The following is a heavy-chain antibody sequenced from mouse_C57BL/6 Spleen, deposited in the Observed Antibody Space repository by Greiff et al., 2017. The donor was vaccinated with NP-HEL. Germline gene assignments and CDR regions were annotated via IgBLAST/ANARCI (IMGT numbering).Heavy chain of an antibody. CDR1: GYSITSGYY. Sequence: EVQLQESGPGLVKPSQSLSLTCSVTGYSITSGYYWNWIRQFPGNKLEWMGYISYDGSNNYNPSLKNRISITRDTSKNQFFLKLNSVTTEDTATYYCAREGNYGSSLYYYAMDYWGQGTSVTVSS. J-gene: IGHJ4*01. D-gene: IGHD1-1*01. V-gene: IGHV3-6*01. CDR3: AREGNYGSSLYYYAMDY. CDR2: ISYDGSN.